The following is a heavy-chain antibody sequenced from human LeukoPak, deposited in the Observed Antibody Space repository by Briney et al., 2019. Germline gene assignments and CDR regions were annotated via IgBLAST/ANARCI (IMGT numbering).Heavy chain of an antibody. D-gene: IGHD5-12*01. V-gene: IGHV3-48*04. CDR3: ARDGGYSGYDPPKPFDY. CDR2: ISSSSSTI. Sequence: GGSLRLSCAASGFTFSSYSMNWVRQAPGKGLEWVSYISSSSSTIYYADSVKGRFTISRDNAKNSLYLQMNSLRAEDTAVYYCARDGGYSGYDPPKPFDYWGQGTLVTVSS. J-gene: IGHJ4*02. CDR1: GFTFSSYS.